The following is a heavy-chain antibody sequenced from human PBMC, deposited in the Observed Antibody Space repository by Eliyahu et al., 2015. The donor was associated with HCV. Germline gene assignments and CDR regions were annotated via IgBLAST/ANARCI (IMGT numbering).Heavy chain of an antibody. CDR2: IHYSGST. V-gene: IGHV4-59*01. CDR1: GGSXTTYY. Sequence: QVQLQESGPGLVKPSETLSLTCTVSGGSXTTYYWGWIRQPPGKGLXWIGYIHYSGSTNYNPSLKSRVTMSLDTSKNQFSLKLTSVTAADTAVYFCASGGGGIAVSGTGGWFDPWGQGTLVTVSS. D-gene: IGHD6-19*01. J-gene: IGHJ5*02. CDR3: ASGGGGIAVSGTGGWFDP.